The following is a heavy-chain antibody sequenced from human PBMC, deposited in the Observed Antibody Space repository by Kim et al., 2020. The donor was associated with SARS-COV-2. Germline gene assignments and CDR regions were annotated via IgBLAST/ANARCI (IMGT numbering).Heavy chain of an antibody. D-gene: IGHD6-6*01. J-gene: IGHJ6*02. CDR3: ARRRSSSVSPGYYYYYGMDV. V-gene: IGHV3-48*03. Sequence: RFTISRDNAKKSLYLQMNSLRAEDTAVYYCARRRSSSVSPGYYYYYGMDVWGQGTTVTVSS.